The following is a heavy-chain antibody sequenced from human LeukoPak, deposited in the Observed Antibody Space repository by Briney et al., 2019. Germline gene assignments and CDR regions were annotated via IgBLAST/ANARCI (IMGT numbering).Heavy chain of an antibody. CDR1: GGSFSGYY. CDR3: ARYDNRAYYAFDV. D-gene: IGHD3-22*01. Sequence: SETLSLTCAVYGGSFSGYYWSWIRQPPGKGLEWIGYIYYSGSTYYNPSLKSRVTISVDTSKNQFSLKLSSVTAVDSAVYYCARYDNRAYYAFDVWGQGTMVTVSS. V-gene: IGHV4-34*01. CDR2: IYYSGST. J-gene: IGHJ3*01.